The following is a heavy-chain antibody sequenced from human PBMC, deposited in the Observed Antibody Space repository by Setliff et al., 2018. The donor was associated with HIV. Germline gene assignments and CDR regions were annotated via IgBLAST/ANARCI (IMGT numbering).Heavy chain of an antibody. CDR1: GYTFTSYY. Sequence: RASVKVSCKASGYTFTSYYMHWVRQAPGQGLEWMGIISPSGGSTSYAQKFQGRVTMTRDTSTSTVYMELSSLRSEDTAVYYCARVIAVAGHFDYWGQGTLVTVSS. D-gene: IGHD6-19*01. CDR2: ISPSGGST. V-gene: IGHV1-46*01. J-gene: IGHJ4*02. CDR3: ARVIAVAGHFDY.